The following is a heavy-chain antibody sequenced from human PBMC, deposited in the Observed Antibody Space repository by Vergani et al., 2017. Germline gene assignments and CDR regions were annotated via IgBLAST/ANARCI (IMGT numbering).Heavy chain of an antibody. Sequence: QVQLVQSGAEVKKPGSSVKVSCKASGGTFSSYAISWVRQAPGQGLEWMGRIIPIFGTANYAQKLQGRVTITADESTSTADMELSSLSAEDTAGYYCARGAGGDRYFDYWGQGTLVTVSS. CDR2: IIPIFGTA. D-gene: IGHD2-21*01. J-gene: IGHJ4*02. V-gene: IGHV1-69*18. CDR1: GGTFSSYA. CDR3: ARGAGGDRYFDY.